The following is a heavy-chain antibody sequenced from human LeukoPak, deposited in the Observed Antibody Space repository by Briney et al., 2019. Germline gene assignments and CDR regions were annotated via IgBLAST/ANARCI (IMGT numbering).Heavy chain of an antibody. J-gene: IGHJ4*02. Sequence: PSETLSLTCAVSGYSISSGYYWGWIRQPPGKGLEWIGTIYHSGSTNYNPSLKSRVTMSVDTSKNQFSPKLSSVTAADTAVYYCARDRARYCSGGSCYMLDYWGQGTLVTVSS. CDR2: IYHSGST. V-gene: IGHV4-38-2*02. CDR3: ARDRARYCSGGSCYMLDY. D-gene: IGHD2-15*01. CDR1: GYSISSGYY.